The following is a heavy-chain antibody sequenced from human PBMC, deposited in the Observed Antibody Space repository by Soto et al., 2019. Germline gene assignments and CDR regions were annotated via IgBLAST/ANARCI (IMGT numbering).Heavy chain of an antibody. Sequence: SETLSLTCTVSGGSISSYYSSWIRQPPGKGLEWIVYIYFRGTTNYNPSLKSRVTMSADTSKNQFSLKLNSVTAADTAVYYCARMNYYDTSGYPFDYWGQGMMVTVSS. J-gene: IGHJ4*02. D-gene: IGHD3-22*01. CDR2: IYFRGTT. V-gene: IGHV4-59*01. CDR3: ARMNYYDTSGYPFDY. CDR1: GGSISSYY.